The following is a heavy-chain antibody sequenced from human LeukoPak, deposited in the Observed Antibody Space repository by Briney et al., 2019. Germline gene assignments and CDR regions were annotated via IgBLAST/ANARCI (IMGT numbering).Heavy chain of an antibody. D-gene: IGHD6-19*01. J-gene: IGHJ4*02. CDR3: ARDRGVAVAGPPGY. Sequence: PSETLSLTCAVSGYSISSGYYWGWIRQPAGKGLEWVGSIFHSGSTYYNPSLKSRVTISVDTSKNQFSLKLSSVTAADTAVYYCARDRGVAVAGPPGYWGQGTLVTVSS. CDR1: GYSISSGYY. V-gene: IGHV4-38-2*02. CDR2: IFHSGST.